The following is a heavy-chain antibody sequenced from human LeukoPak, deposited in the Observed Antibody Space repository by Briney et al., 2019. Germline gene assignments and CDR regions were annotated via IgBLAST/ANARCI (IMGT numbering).Heavy chain of an antibody. CDR1: GGSISSGDYY. Sequence: PSQTLSLTCTVSGGSISSGDYYWSWIRQPPGKGLEWIGYTYYSGSTYYNPSLKSRVTISVDTSKNQFSLKLSSVTAADTAVYYCARLRSADRAFDIWGQGTMVTVSP. CDR2: TYYSGST. D-gene: IGHD3-3*01. J-gene: IGHJ3*02. CDR3: ARLRSADRAFDI. V-gene: IGHV4-30-4*08.